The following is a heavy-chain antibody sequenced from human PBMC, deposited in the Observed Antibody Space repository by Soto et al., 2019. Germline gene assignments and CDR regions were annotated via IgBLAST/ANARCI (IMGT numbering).Heavy chain of an antibody. CDR1: GGTFSSYA. CDR2: IIPIFGTA. Sequence: ASVKVSCKASGGTFSSYAISWVRQAPGQGLEWMGGIIPIFGTANYAQKFQGRVTITADESTSTAYMELSSLRSEDTAVYYCARQEWRPYNWFDPWGQGTLGTVSS. D-gene: IGHD3-3*01. J-gene: IGHJ5*02. V-gene: IGHV1-69*13. CDR3: ARQEWRPYNWFDP.